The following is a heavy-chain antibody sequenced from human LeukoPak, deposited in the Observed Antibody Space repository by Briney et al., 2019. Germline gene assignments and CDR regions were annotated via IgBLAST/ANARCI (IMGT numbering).Heavy chain of an antibody. Sequence: GAAVKVSCKASGYTFSNYDINWVRQATGQGLEWMGWMNPNRGNTGYAQNFQGRVTMTRNTYVSTAYMELSSLTSEDTAVYYCARGRSAALPRQNCFDPWGQGTLVTVSS. CDR3: ARGRSAALPRQNCFDP. V-gene: IGHV1-8*01. CDR1: GYTFSNYD. J-gene: IGHJ5*02. D-gene: IGHD3-3*01. CDR2: MNPNRGNT.